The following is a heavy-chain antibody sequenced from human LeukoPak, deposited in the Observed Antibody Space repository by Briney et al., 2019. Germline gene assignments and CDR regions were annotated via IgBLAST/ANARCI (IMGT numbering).Heavy chain of an antibody. CDR3: AREGKQLDI. Sequence: ASVKVSCKASEYTFTNYDINWVRQATGQGLEWMGCVNLNTGNPIFAQEFTGRFVFSLDTSVSTAYLQISSLKTEDTATYYCAREGKQLDIWGLGTMVTVSS. J-gene: IGHJ3*02. V-gene: IGHV7-4-1*02. CDR2: VNLNTGNP. D-gene: IGHD1-1*01. CDR1: EYTFTNYD.